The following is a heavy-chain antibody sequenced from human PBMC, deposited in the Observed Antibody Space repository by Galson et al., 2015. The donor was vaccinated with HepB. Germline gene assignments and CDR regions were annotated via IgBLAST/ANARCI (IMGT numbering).Heavy chain of an antibody. V-gene: IGHV3-23*01. J-gene: IGHJ2*01. CDR2: ISGSGGST. CDR3: AKADDKGYCSGGSCYDWYFDL. Sequence: SLRLSCAASGFTFSSYAMSWVRQAPGKGLEWVSAISGSGGSTYYADSVKGRFTISRDNSKNTLYLQMNSLRAEDTAVYYCAKADDKGYCSGGSCYDWYFDLWGRGTLVTVSS. CDR1: GFTFSSYA. D-gene: IGHD2-15*01.